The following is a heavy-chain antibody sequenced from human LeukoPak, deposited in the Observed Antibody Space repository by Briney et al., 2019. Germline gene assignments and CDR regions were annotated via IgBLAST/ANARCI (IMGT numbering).Heavy chain of an antibody. J-gene: IGHJ3*02. CDR2: ISHIGRT. CDR1: GDSFSSHY. CDR3: ARDLVTVTKGFDI. Sequence: SETLSLTCAVSGDSFSSHYWTWIRQSPGTGLEWIGYISHIGRTNYNPSLKGRVTISIDTSKNQFSLKLRSVTAADTAVYYCARDLVTVTKGFDIWGQGTMVSVSS. D-gene: IGHD4-17*01. V-gene: IGHV4-59*11.